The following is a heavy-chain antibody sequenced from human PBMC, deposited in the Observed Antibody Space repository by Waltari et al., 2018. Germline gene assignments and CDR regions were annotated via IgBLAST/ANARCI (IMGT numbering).Heavy chain of an antibody. CDR1: GGTFSSYA. CDR2: IIPILGIA. CDR3: ARVRYYYGSGSYYESWYFDL. Sequence: QVQLVQSGAEVKKPGSSVKVSCKASGGTFSSYAISWVRQAPGQGLEWMGGIIPILGIANYAQKFQGRVTITADESTSTAYMELSSLRSEDTAVYYCARVRYYYGSGSYYESWYFDLWGRGTLVTVSS. D-gene: IGHD3-10*01. V-gene: IGHV1-69*04. J-gene: IGHJ2*01.